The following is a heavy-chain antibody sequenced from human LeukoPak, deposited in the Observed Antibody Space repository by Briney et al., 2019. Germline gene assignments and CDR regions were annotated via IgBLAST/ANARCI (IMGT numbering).Heavy chain of an antibody. V-gene: IGHV4-34*01. D-gene: IGHD3-9*01. Sequence: SETLSLTCAVYGGSFSGYSWNWIRQPPVKGLEWIGEINHSGGTNYNPSLKSRVTISVDTSKKQFSLKLSSVTAADTAVYYCARATVLRYGQYYFDYWGQGTLVTVSS. CDR3: ARATVLRYGQYYFDY. CDR2: INHSGGT. CDR1: GGSFSGYS. J-gene: IGHJ4*02.